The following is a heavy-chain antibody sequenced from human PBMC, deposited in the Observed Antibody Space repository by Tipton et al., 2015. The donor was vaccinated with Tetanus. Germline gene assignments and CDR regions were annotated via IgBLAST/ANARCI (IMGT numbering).Heavy chain of an antibody. CDR1: GGSISGYY. Sequence: TLSLTCTVSGGSISGYYWSWIRQPPGKGLEWVGYVYYTGKTNSDPSLKSRVPISLATYTNKFSLRLTSVTAAATAAYYCARGIEAVAATTRFDDCGHGT. CDR2: VYYTGKT. CDR3: ARGIEAVAATTRFDD. V-gene: IGHV4-59*01. D-gene: IGHD1-26*01. J-gene: IGHJ4*01.